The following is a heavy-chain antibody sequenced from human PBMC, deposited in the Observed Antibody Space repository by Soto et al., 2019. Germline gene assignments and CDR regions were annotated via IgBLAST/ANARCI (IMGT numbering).Heavy chain of an antibody. Sequence: QVQLVQSGAEVKKPGSSVKVSCKASGGTFSSYAISWVRQAPGQGLEWMGGIIPIFGTANYAQKFQGRVTITADKSTSTAYMELSSLGSEDTAVYYCARDQGYYDSSGYYPLVWFDPWGQGPLVTVSS. CDR2: IIPIFGTA. J-gene: IGHJ5*02. D-gene: IGHD3-22*01. CDR1: GGTFSSYA. V-gene: IGHV1-69*06. CDR3: ARDQGYYDSSGYYPLVWFDP.